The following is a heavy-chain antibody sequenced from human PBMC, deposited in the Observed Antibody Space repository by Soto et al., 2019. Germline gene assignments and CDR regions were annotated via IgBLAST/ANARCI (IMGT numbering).Heavy chain of an antibody. CDR1: GGSISSGGYY. J-gene: IGHJ3*02. V-gene: IGHV4-31*03. CDR2: IYYSGST. CDR3: ARDIRDSGIRRRAFDI. D-gene: IGHD5-12*01. Sequence: SETLSLTCTVSGGSISSGGYYWSWIRQHPGKGLEWIGYIYYSGSTYYNPSLKSRVTISVDTSKNQFSLKLSSVTAADAAVYYYARDIRDSGIRRRAFDIWGQGTMVTVSS.